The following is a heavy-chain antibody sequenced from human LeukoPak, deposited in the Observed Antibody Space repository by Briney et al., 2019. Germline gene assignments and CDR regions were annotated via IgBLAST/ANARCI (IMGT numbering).Heavy chain of an antibody. Sequence: GGSLRLSCAASGFTFSSYSMNRVRQAPGKGLEWVSAISGSGGSTYYADSVKGRFTISRDNSKNTLYLQMNSLRAEDTAVYYCAKEEGRAFDIWGQGTMVTVSS. J-gene: IGHJ3*02. V-gene: IGHV3-23*01. CDR1: GFTFSSYS. CDR2: ISGSGGST. CDR3: AKEEGRAFDI.